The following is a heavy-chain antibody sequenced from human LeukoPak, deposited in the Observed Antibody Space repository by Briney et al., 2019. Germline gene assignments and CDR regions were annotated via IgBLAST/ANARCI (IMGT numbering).Heavy chain of an antibody. Sequence: PSETLSLTCAVSGYSISSGYYWGWIRQPPGKGLEWIGYIYYSGSTNYNPSLKSRVTVSVDTSKNQFSLKLSSVTAADTAVYYCARVSSSSWVFDYWGQGTLVTVSS. CDR2: IYYSGST. V-gene: IGHV4-61*01. CDR1: GYSISSGYY. D-gene: IGHD6-6*01. CDR3: ARVSSSSWVFDY. J-gene: IGHJ4*02.